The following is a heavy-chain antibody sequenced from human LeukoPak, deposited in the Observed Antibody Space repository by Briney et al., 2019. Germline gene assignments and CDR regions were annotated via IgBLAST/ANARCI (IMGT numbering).Heavy chain of an antibody. CDR1: GFTFSSYG. V-gene: IGHV3-33*01. Sequence: GGSLRLSCAASGFTFSSYGMHRVRQAPGKGLEWVAVIWYDGSNKYYADSVKGRFTISRDNSKNTLYLQMNSLRAEDTAVYYCARDQDIVVVPAAPDYWGQGTLVTVSS. J-gene: IGHJ4*02. D-gene: IGHD2-2*01. CDR2: IWYDGSNK. CDR3: ARDQDIVVVPAAPDY.